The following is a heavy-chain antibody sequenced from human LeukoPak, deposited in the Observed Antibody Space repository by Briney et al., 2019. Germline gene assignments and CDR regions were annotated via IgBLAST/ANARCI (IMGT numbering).Heavy chain of an antibody. CDR3: ARDPGCCSGGSCAETNWFDP. CDR2: IYYSGST. CDR1: GGSISSGGYY. V-gene: IGHV4-31*03. J-gene: IGHJ5*02. Sequence: SETLSLTRTVSGGSISSGGYYWSWIRQHPGKGLEWIGYIYYSGSTYYNPSLKSRVTISVDTSKNQFSLKLSSVTAADTAVYYCARDPGCCSGGSCAETNWFDPWGQGTLVTVSS. D-gene: IGHD2-15*01.